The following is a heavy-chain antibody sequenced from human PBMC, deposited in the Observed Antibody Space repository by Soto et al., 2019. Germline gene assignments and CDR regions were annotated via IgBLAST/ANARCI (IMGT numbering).Heavy chain of an antibody. V-gene: IGHV5-51*01. Sequence: PGEALNISCKGSGYSFTSYWIGWVRQMPGKGLEWMGIIYPGDSDTRYSPSFQGQVTISADKSISTAYLQWSSLKASDTAMYYCARHEGDSVPSGAFDIWGQGTLVTVSS. J-gene: IGHJ3*02. CDR3: ARHEGDSVPSGAFDI. CDR1: GYSFTSYW. D-gene: IGHD2-21*02. CDR2: IYPGDSDT.